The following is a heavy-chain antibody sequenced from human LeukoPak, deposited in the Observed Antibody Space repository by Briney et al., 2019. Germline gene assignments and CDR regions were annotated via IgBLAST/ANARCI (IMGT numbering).Heavy chain of an antibody. J-gene: IGHJ6*04. D-gene: IGHD6-13*01. CDR1: GGSFSGYY. Sequence: KPAETLSLTCAVYGGSFSGYYWSWIRQPPGKGLEWSGEINHRGSTNYNPSLKSRVTISVDPSKNQSSLKLSSVPAADTAVYYCAREGGVRSSWYINYYYGMDVWGKGTTVTVSS. CDR2: INHRGST. CDR3: AREGGVRSSWYINYYYGMDV. V-gene: IGHV4-34*01.